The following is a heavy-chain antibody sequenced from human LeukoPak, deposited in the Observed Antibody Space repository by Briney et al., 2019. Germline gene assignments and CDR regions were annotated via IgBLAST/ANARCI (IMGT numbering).Heavy chain of an antibody. Sequence: SETLSLTCTVSGYSISSGYYWGWIRQPPGKGLEWIGYIYYSGSTNYNPSLKSRVTISVDTSKNQFSLKLSSVTAADTAVYYCARGLYYYDSSGYPYFDYWGQGTLVTVSS. J-gene: IGHJ4*02. V-gene: IGHV4-61*01. CDR1: GYSISSGYY. CDR3: ARGLYYYDSSGYPYFDY. CDR2: IYYSGST. D-gene: IGHD3-22*01.